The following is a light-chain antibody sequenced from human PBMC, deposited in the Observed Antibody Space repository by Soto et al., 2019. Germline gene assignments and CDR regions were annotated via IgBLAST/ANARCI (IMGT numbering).Light chain of an antibody. Sequence: QSALTQPASVSGSPGQSITISCTGTSSDVGGYNYVSWFQQHPGKAPKLMIYDVSNRPSGVSNRFSGSKSGNTVSLTISGLQAEDEADYYCSSYTSSSTLYVFGAETKLTVL. CDR2: DVS. J-gene: IGLJ1*01. CDR1: SSDVGGYNY. CDR3: SSYTSSSTLYV. V-gene: IGLV2-14*01.